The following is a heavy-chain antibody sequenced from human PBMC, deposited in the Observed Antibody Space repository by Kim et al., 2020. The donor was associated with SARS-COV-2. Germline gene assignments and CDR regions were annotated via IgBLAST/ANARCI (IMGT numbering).Heavy chain of an antibody. CDR2: ISWNSGSI. CDR1: GFTFDDYA. Sequence: GGSLRLSCAASGFTFDDYAMHWVRQAPGKGLEWVSGISWNSGSIGYADSVKGRFTISRDNAKNSLYLQMNSLRAEDTALYYCAKDIRHYGSGSYYLGFDYWGQGTLVTVSS. D-gene: IGHD3-10*01. V-gene: IGHV3-9*01. J-gene: IGHJ4*02. CDR3: AKDIRHYGSGSYYLGFDY.